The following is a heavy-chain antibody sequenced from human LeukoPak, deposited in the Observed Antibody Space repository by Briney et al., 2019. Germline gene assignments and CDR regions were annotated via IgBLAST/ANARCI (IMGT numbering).Heavy chain of an antibody. J-gene: IGHJ5*02. D-gene: IGHD3-10*01. CDR1: GYTFTSYG. Sequence: ASVKVSCKASGYTFTSYGISWVRQAPGQGLEWMGWISAYNGNTNYAQKLQGRVTMTTDTSTSTAYMELRSLRSDDTAVYYCARALLWFGELSNWFDPWGQGTLVTVSS. CDR2: ISAYNGNT. V-gene: IGHV1-18*01. CDR3: ARALLWFGELSNWFDP.